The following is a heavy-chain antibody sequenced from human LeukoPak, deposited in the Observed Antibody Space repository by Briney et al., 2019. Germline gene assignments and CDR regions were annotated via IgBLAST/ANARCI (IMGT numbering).Heavy chain of an antibody. CDR2: INAGNGNT. Sequence: GASVKVSCKASGYTFTGYYMHWVRQAPGQGLEWMGWINAGNGNTKYSQKFQGRVTITRDTSASTAYMELSSLRSEDTAVYYCARRRLVGYYYYYGMDVWGKGTTVTVSS. CDR3: ARRRLVGYYYYYGMDV. D-gene: IGHD3-9*01. V-gene: IGHV1-3*01. CDR1: GYTFTGYY. J-gene: IGHJ6*04.